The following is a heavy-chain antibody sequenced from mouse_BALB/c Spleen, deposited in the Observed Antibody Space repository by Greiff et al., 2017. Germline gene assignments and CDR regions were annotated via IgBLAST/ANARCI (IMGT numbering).Heavy chain of an antibody. CDR3: ARRCYYYAMDY. J-gene: IGHJ4*01. CDR1: GFTFSSYT. V-gene: IGHV5-12-2*01. Sequence: EVQLVESGGGLVQPGGSLKLSCAASGFTFSSYTMSWVRQTPEKRLEWVAYISNGGGSTYYPDTVKGRFTISRDNAKNTLYLQMSSLKSEDTAMYYCARRCYYYAMDYWGQGTSVTVSS. CDR2: ISNGGGST.